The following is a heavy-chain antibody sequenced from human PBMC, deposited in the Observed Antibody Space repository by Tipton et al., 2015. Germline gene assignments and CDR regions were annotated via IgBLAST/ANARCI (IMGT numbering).Heavy chain of an antibody. CDR1: GFTFDDYV. CDR3: VRDWHASGRSY. D-gene: IGHD3-10*01. Sequence: SLRLSCAASGFTFDDYVMHWVRQAPGKGLEWVSGISWNSDSIAYADSVKGRFDISRDNAKNSLYLQMNSLRDEDTAVYYCVRDWHASGRSYWGQGTLATVSS. CDR2: ISWNSDSI. J-gene: IGHJ4*02. V-gene: IGHV3-9*01.